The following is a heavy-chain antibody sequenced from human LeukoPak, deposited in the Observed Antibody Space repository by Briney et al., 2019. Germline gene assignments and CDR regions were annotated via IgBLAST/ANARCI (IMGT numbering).Heavy chain of an antibody. J-gene: IGHJ6*03. CDR2: ISVYNGNT. D-gene: IGHD3-22*01. CDR3: ARVLSTSYGNYDSSGYYSHYYYYMDV. V-gene: IGHV1-18*01. Sequence: ASVNVSCKASGYTFTIYGISWVRQAPGQGLEWMGWISVYNGNTNYAQKLQGRVTMTTDTSTSTAYMELRSLRSDDTVVYYCARVLSTSYGNYDSSGYYSHYYYYMDVWGKGTTVTVSS. CDR1: GYTFTIYG.